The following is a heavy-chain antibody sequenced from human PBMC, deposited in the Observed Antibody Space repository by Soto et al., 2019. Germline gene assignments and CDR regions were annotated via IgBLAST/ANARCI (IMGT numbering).Heavy chain of an antibody. CDR2: IHCDDEK. V-gene: IGHV2-5*02. CDR3: TYSPFVLGSRWNFGL. D-gene: IGHD6-19*01. J-gene: IGHJ4*02. Sequence: QITLKESGPTLVIPTQTLTLTCTFSGFSLNTRGVGVGWIRQPPGKALEWVALIHCDDEKRYSPSLRNTLTITKDTFKNQVVLIMTKMDPVDTATYSCTYSPFVLGSRWNFGLWGQGILVTVSS. CDR1: GFSLNTRGVG.